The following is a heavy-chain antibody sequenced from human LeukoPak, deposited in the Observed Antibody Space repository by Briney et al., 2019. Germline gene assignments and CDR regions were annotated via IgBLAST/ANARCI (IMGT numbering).Heavy chain of an antibody. V-gene: IGHV3-7*03. CDR3: VRNLAVAGTCFDS. Sequence: GGSLRLSCAASVFTFRNYWMSWVRQAPGTGLEWVANIKQDGSDRNYVTSVRGRFTISRDNAESSLYLQMNSLRVEDTAVYYCVRNLAVAGTCFDSWGQGTLVTVSS. J-gene: IGHJ4*02. CDR2: IKQDGSDR. D-gene: IGHD6-19*01. CDR1: VFTFRNYW.